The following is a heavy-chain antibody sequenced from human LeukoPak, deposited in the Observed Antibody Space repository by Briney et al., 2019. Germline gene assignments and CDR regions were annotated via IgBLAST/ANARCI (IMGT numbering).Heavy chain of an antibody. CDR1: GFTFRSYA. CDR3: ARVKVVDFWSGDSAAYYFEY. Sequence: QSGGSLRLSCAASGFTFRSYAMSWVRQAPGKGLEWVSAISGSGGSTYYAHSVKGRFNISRDNSKNTLSLQMTSLRDEDTAVYYCARVKVVDFWSGDSAAYYFEYWGQGTLVTVSS. V-gene: IGHV3-23*01. J-gene: IGHJ4*02. CDR2: ISGSGGST. D-gene: IGHD3-3*01.